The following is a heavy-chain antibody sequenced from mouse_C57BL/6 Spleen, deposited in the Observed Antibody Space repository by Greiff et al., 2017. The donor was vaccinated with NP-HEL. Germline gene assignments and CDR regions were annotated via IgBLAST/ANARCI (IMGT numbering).Heavy chain of an antibody. D-gene: IGHD1-1*01. CDR3: AKITTVVDDY. CDR2: IDPSDSYT. J-gene: IGHJ2*01. V-gene: IGHV1-50*01. Sequence: QVQLQQPGAELVKPGASVKLSCKASGYTFTSYWMQWVKQRPGQGLEWIGEIDPSDSYTNYNQKFKGKATLTVDTSSSTAYMQLSSLTSEDSAVYYCAKITTVVDDYWGQGTTLTVSS. CDR1: GYTFTSYW.